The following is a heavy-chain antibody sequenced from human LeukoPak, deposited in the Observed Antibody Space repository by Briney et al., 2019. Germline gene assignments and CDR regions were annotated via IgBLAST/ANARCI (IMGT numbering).Heavy chain of an antibody. CDR1: GSSFTTNW. CDR2: IYPGDSET. J-gene: IGHJ4*02. D-gene: IGHD5-18*01. CDR3: VRSRGYSYGYSYYFDY. V-gene: IGHV5-51*01. Sequence: GESRQIPCKGSGSSFTTNWIGWVRQMPGKGLEWMGIIYPGDSETRYSPSFQGQVTISADKSISTAYLQWSSLKASDTAMYYCVRSRGYSYGYSYYFDYWGQETLVPVSS.